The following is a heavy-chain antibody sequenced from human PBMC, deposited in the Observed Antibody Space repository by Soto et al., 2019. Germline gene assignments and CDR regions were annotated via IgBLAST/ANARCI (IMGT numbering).Heavy chain of an antibody. D-gene: IGHD3-10*01. CDR3: ARDPSASGSYFDY. CDR2: IYYSGST. CDR1: GGSISSGGYY. Sequence: PSETLSLTCTVSGGSISSGGYYWSWIRQHPGKGLEWIGYIYYSGSTYYNPSLKSRVTISVDTSKNQFSLKLSFVTAADTAVYYCARDPSASGSYFDYWGQGTLVTVSS. V-gene: IGHV4-31*03. J-gene: IGHJ4*02.